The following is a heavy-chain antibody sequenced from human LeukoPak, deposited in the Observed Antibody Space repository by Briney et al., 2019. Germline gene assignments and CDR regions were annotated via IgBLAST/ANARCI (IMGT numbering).Heavy chain of an antibody. CDR3: AKDFSQVGATPQI. V-gene: IGHV3-30*18. D-gene: IGHD1-26*01. CDR2: ISYDGSNK. J-gene: IGHJ4*02. Sequence: GRSLRLSCAASGFTSSSYGMHWVRQAPGKGLEWVAVISYDGSNKYYADSVKGRFTISRDNSKNTLYLQMNSLRAEDTAVYYCAKDFSQVGATPQIWGQGTLVTVSS. CDR1: GFTSSSYG.